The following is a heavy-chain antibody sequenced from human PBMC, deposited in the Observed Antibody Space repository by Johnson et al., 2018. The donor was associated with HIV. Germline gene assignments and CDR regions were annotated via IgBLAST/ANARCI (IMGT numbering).Heavy chain of an antibody. J-gene: IGHJ3*01. Sequence: QVQLVESGGGVVQPGGSLRLSCAASGFTFSSYGMHWVRQAPGKGLEWVAFIRYDGSNTYDADSVRGRFTISRDNSKNTLYLQMNSLKTEDTAVYYCTRDRDGVGVSWGQGTMVTVSS. CDR1: GFTFSSYG. CDR3: TRDRDGVGVS. D-gene: IGHD3-10*01. CDR2: IRYDGSNT. V-gene: IGHV3-30*02.